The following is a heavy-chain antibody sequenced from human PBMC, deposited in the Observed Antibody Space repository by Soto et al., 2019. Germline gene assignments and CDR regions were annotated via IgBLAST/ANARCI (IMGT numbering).Heavy chain of an antibody. CDR2: IYSGGST. Sequence: GGSLRLSCAASGFTVSSNYMSWVRQAPGKGLEWVSVIYSGGSTYYADSVKGRFTISRDNSKNTLYLQMNSLRAEDTAVYYCASHNPGYSSSWYYAYWGQGTLVTVSS. CDR3: ASHNPGYSSSWYYAY. V-gene: IGHV3-66*04. D-gene: IGHD6-13*01. J-gene: IGHJ4*02. CDR1: GFTVSSNY.